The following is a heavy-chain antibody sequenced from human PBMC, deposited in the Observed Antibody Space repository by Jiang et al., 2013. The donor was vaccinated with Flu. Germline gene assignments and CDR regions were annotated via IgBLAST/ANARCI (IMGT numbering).Heavy chain of an antibody. J-gene: IGHJ4*02. CDR3: ARLGGXYCSGDSCFGD. V-gene: IGHV4-39*07. CDR1: GGSISSSSYY. CDR2: LYYSVTT. Sequence: LLKPSETLSLTCTVSGGSISSSSYYWGWIRQPPGKGLEWIGSLYYSVTTYYNPSLKSRVTISADLSKNHFFLKLNSVTAADTAVYYCARLGGXYCSGDSCFGDWGQGTQVTVSS. D-gene: IGHD2-15*01.